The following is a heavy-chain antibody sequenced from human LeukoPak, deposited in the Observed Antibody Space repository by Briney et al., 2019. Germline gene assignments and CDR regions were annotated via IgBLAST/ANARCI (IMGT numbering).Heavy chain of an antibody. V-gene: IGHV1-18*01. CDR1: GYTFTSYG. J-gene: IGHJ5*02. CDR2: ISAYNGNT. Sequence: ASVKVSCKASGYTFTSYGISWMRQAPGQGLEWMGWISAYNGNTNYAQKLQGRVTMTTDTSTSTAYMELRSLRSDDTAVYYCARDSSTTYYYDGSGYYNWFDPWGQGTPVTVSS. CDR3: ARDSSTTYYYDGSGYYNWFDP. D-gene: IGHD3-22*01.